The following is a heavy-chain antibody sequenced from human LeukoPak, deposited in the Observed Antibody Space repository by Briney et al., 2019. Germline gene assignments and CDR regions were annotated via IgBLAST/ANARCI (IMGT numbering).Heavy chain of an antibody. CDR1: GFTFSNHG. J-gene: IGHJ5*02. Sequence: GGSLRLSCAASGFTFSNHGMNWVRQAPGKGLEWVSGINWNGGSPRYADSVKGRFTISRDNAKNSLYLQMNSLTADDTAVYYCAREAVTIFGLVRTQTPKGPHRFDPWGQGTLVTVSS. D-gene: IGHD3-3*01. V-gene: IGHV3-20*04. CDR3: AREAVTIFGLVRTQTPKGPHRFDP. CDR2: INWNGGSP.